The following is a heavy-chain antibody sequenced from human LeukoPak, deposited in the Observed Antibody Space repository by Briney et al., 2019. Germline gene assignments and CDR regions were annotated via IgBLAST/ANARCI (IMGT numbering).Heavy chain of an antibody. V-gene: IGHV3-53*01. CDR3: ASSAEMATIDY. J-gene: IGHJ4*02. CDR1: GFTFSSYA. CDR2: IYSGGST. Sequence: GGSLRLSCAASGFTFSSYAMSWVRQAPGKGLEWVSVIYSGGSTYYADSVKGRFTISRDNSKNTLYLQMNSLRAEDTAVYYCASSAEMATIDYWGQGTLVTVSP. D-gene: IGHD5-24*01.